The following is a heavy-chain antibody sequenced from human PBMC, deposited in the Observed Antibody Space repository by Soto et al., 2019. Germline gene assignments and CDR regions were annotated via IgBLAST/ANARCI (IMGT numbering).Heavy chain of an antibody. J-gene: IGHJ4*02. D-gene: IGHD3-10*01. V-gene: IGHV3-53*04. CDR2: IYSGGST. CDR3: ARDRRGFDY. CDR1: GFTVSINY. Sequence: PSWSLRLSCAASGFTVSINYMSWVLQAPGKGLEWVSVIYSGGSTYYADSVKGRFTISRHNSKNTLYLQMNSLRAEDTAVYYCARDRRGFDYWGQGTLVTVS.